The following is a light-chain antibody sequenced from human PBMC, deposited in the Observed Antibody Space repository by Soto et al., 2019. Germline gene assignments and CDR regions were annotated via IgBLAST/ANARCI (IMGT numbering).Light chain of an antibody. J-gene: IGLJ7*01. V-gene: IGLV2-23*01. CDR2: EGT. Sequence: QSALTQPASVSGSPGQSISVSCTGTSSDVGKYKFVSWYQQHPGKAPQLMIYEGTKRPSGVSNRFSGSKSGNTASLTISGRQAEDEGDYYGCSHAGGGTLVFGGGTQLTVL. CDR1: SSDVGKYKF. CDR3: CSHAGGGTLV.